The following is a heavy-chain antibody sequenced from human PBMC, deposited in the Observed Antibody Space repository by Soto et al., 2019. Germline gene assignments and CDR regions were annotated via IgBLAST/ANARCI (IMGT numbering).Heavy chain of an antibody. CDR1: GFTFSSYG. J-gene: IGHJ6*02. CDR3: ARDSATFHYYYGMDV. V-gene: IGHV3-33*01. CDR2: IWYDGSNK. Sequence: GGSLRLSCAASGFTFSSYGMHWVRQAPGKGLEWVAVIWYDGSNKYYADSVKGRFTISRDNSKNTLYLQMNSLRAEDTAVYYCARDSATFHYYYGMDVWGQGTTVTVSS. D-gene: IGHD6-25*01.